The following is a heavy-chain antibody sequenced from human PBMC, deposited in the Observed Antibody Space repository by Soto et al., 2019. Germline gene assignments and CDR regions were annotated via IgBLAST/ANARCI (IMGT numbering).Heavy chain of an antibody. CDR1: GFTFSSHW. V-gene: IGHV3-7*04. CDR3: ARGDYYDSSGPFSDAFDI. CDR2: IKPDGSEK. Sequence: GGSLSLSCAASGFTFSSHWMSWVRQAPGKGLEWVANIKPDGSEKWYVDFAKGRFTISRDNAKISLYLQMNSLRAEDTAVYYCARGDYYDSSGPFSDAFDIWGQGTMVTVS. D-gene: IGHD3-22*01. J-gene: IGHJ3*02.